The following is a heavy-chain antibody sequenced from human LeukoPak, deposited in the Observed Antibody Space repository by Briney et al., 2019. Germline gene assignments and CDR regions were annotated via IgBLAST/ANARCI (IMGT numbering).Heavy chain of an antibody. V-gene: IGHV4-39*01. J-gene: IGHJ4*02. Sequence: PSETLSLTCTVSGGSISSSSYYWGWIRQPPGKGLEWIGSIYYSGSTYYNPSLKSRVTISVDTSKNQFSLKLSSVTAADTAVYYCARQRCSSTSCYRGGYFDYWGQGTLVTVSS. CDR2: IYYSGST. CDR3: ARQRCSSTSCYRGGYFDY. CDR1: GGSISSSSYY. D-gene: IGHD2-2*01.